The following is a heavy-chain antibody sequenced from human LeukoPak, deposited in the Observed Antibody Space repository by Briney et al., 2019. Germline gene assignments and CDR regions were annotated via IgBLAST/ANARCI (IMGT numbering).Heavy chain of an antibody. D-gene: IGHD6-13*01. J-gene: IGHJ3*02. CDR2: IIPIFGTA. CDR3: ARGRDSSRWSKAFDI. CDR1: GGTFSSYT. Sequence: SVKVSCKASGGTFSSYTISWVRQAPGQGLEWMGGIIPIFGTANYAQKFQGRVTITTDESTSTAYMELSSLRSEDTAVYYCARGRDSSRWSKAFDIWGQGTMVTVSS. V-gene: IGHV1-69*05.